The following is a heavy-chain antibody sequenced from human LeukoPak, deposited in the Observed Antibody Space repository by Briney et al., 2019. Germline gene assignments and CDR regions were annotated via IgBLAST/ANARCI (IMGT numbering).Heavy chain of an antibody. CDR3: AKDPELSSYGPNYYYYYGMDV. CDR1: GFTFSSYG. V-gene: IGHV3-30*02. Sequence: GGSLRLSCAASGFTFSSYGMHWVRQAPGKGLEWAAFIRYDGSNKYYADSVKGRFTISRDNSKNTLYLQMNSLRAEDTAVYYCAKDPELSSYGPNYYYYYGMDVWGQGTTVTVSS. J-gene: IGHJ6*02. D-gene: IGHD5-18*01. CDR2: IRYDGSNK.